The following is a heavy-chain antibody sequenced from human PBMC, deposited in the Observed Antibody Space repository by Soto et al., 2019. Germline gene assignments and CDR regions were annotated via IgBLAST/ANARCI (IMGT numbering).Heavy chain of an antibody. D-gene: IGHD2-15*01. CDR3: ARGAKIRYCSGGSCYSAFDY. CDR2: TYYRSEWYN. J-gene: IGHJ4*02. CDR1: GDSVSSNSAA. V-gene: IGHV6-1*01. Sequence: SQTLSLTCAISGDSVSSNSAAWNWIRQSPSRGLEWLGRTYYRSEWYNDYAVSVKSRITINPDTSKNQFSLQLNSVTPEDTAVYYCARGAKIRYCSGGSCYSAFDYWGQGTLVTVSS.